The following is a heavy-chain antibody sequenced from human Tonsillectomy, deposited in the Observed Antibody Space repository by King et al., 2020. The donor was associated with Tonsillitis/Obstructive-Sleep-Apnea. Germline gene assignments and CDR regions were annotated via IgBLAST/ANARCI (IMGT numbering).Heavy chain of an antibody. CDR1: EFSLNTSGVG. V-gene: IGHV2-5*02. Sequence: ITLKESGPTLVKPTQTLTLTCTFSEFSLNTSGVGVGWIRQPPGKALEWLALIYWDDNKYYSPSLKSRLSITKDTSKNQVVLTMTTVGPVDTATYYCAHTEWQATGYCDFWGQGTLVTVS. CDR2: IYWDDNK. CDR3: AHTEWQATGYCDF. J-gene: IGHJ4*02. D-gene: IGHD3-3*01.